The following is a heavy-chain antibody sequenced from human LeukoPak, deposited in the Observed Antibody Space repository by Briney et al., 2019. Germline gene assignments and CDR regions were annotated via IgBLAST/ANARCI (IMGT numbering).Heavy chain of an antibody. CDR1: GGTFSNYA. CDR2: IIPILGIA. D-gene: IGHD3-10*01. V-gene: IGHV1-69*04. CDR3: ARGMVRGVRTPYGMDV. J-gene: IGHJ6*02. Sequence: SVKVSCKASGGTFSNYAISWVRQAPGQGLEWMGRIIPILGIANYAQKFQGRVTITADKSTSTAYMELSSLRSEDTAVYYCARGMVRGVRTPYGMDVWGQGTTVTVSS.